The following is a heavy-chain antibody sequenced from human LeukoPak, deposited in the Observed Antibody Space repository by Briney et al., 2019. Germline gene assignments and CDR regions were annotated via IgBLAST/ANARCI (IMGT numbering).Heavy chain of an antibody. D-gene: IGHD3-22*01. CDR2: IYTSGST. CDR3: ARGVTYYYDSSGYKD. CDR1: GGSISSYY. V-gene: IGHV4-4*07. J-gene: IGHJ4*02. Sequence: PSETLSLTCTVSGGSISSYYWSWIRQPAGKGLEWIGRIYTSGSTNYNPSLKSRRIMSVDTSKNQFSLKLSSVTAADTAVYYCARGVTYYYDSSGYKDWGQGTLVTVSS.